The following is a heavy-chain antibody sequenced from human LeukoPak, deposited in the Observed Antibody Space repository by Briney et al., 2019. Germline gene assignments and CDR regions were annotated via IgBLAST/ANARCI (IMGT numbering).Heavy chain of an antibody. D-gene: IGHD3-16*01. CDR2: VSTVGSA. Sequence: SETLSLTCSVSGGSISNWAWSWIRQPAGKGLEWLGRVSTVGSATYNPSLKSRVTVSVDTSNNQFSLRLSSVTAADTAVYYCATGGGDFDHWGQGTLVTVSS. CDR1: GGSISNWA. J-gene: IGHJ4*02. CDR3: ATGGGDFDH. V-gene: IGHV4-4*07.